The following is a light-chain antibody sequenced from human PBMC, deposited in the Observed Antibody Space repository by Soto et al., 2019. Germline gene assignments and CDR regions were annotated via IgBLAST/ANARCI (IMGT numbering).Light chain of an antibody. CDR2: KAS. CDR3: QHYNSYSEA. V-gene: IGKV1-5*03. Sequence: DIQTTQSSSAQSRSVLHSHTQTYQASQTISSWLAWYQQKPGKAPKLLIYKASTLKSGVPSRFSGSGSGTEFTLTISSLQPDDFATYYCQHYNSYSEAFGQGTKVDIK. CDR1: QTISSW. J-gene: IGKJ1*01.